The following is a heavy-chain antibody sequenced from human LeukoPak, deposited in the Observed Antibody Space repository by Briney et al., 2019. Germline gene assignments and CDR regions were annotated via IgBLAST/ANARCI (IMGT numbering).Heavy chain of an antibody. V-gene: IGHV1-8*03. D-gene: IGHD3-16*01. Sequence: ASVKVSCKASGYTFTSYGINWVRQATGQGLEWMGWMNPNSGNTGYAQKFQGRVTITRNTSISTAYMELSSLRSEDTAVYYCARGGDAWNYYYYMDVWGKGTTVTVSS. CDR2: MNPNSGNT. J-gene: IGHJ6*03. CDR3: ARGGDAWNYYYYMDV. CDR1: GYTFTSYG.